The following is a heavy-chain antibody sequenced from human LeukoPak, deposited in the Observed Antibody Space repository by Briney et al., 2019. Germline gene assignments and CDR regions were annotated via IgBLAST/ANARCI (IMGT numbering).Heavy chain of an antibody. CDR2: IYYSGST. CDR3: ARVPRDFWSGYQTSDAFDI. CDR1: GGSISSSSYY. J-gene: IGHJ3*02. D-gene: IGHD3-3*01. V-gene: IGHV4-39*07. Sequence: SETLSLTCTVSGGSISSSSYYWGWIRQPPGKGLEWIGSIYYSGSTYYNPSLKSRVTISVDTSKNQFSLKLSSVTAADTAVYYCARVPRDFWSGYQTSDAFDIWGQGTMVTVSS.